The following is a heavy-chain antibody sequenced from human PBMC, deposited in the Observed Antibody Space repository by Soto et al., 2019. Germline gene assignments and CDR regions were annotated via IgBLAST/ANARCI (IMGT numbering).Heavy chain of an antibody. J-gene: IGHJ2*01. V-gene: IGHV4-34*01. Sequence: QVQLQQWGAGLLKPSETLSLTCAVYGGSFSGYYWSWIRQPPGKGLEWIGEINHSGSTNYNPSLKSRVTISVDTSKNQFSLKLSSVTAADTAVYHCARGPLAYCGGDCYPYWYFDLWGRGTLVTVSS. D-gene: IGHD2-21*02. CDR1: GGSFSGYY. CDR3: ARGPLAYCGGDCYPYWYFDL. CDR2: INHSGST.